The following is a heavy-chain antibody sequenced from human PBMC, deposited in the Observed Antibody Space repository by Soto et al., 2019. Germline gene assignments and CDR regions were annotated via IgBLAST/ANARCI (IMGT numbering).Heavy chain of an antibody. D-gene: IGHD3-3*01. CDR3: ARGVILEWYPNWFDP. V-gene: IGHV4-59*01. Sequence: PSETLSLTCTVSGGSISSYCWSWIRQPPGKGLEWIGYIYYSGSTNYNPSLKSRVTISVDTSKNQFSLKLSSVTAADTAVYYCARGVILEWYPNWFDPWGQGTLVTVSS. CDR2: IYYSGST. J-gene: IGHJ5*02. CDR1: GGSISSYC.